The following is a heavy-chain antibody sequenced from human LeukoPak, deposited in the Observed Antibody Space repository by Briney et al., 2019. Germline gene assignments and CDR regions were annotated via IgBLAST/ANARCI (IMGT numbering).Heavy chain of an antibody. CDR1: GFSFSTYD. Sequence: GGSLRLSCAGSGFSFSTYDVLWVRQAPGKGLEWVSAIGSGGDTYYAGSVKGRFTISRESANNSFYLQMNSLNAGDTAVYFCARAVAGTDEVDSWGQGTLVTVSS. J-gene: IGHJ4*02. CDR2: IGSGGDT. V-gene: IGHV3-13*01. D-gene: IGHD6-19*01. CDR3: ARAVAGTDEVDS.